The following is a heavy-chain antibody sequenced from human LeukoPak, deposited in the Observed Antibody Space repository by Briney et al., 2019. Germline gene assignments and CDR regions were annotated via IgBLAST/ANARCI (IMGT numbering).Heavy chain of an antibody. J-gene: IGHJ4*02. CDR3: VRDLDSVAFL. CDR1: GFTFSSYS. V-gene: IGHV3-48*01. Sequence: PGGSLRLSCAASGFTFSSYSMNWVRQAPGKELEWASYISSTSSTISYADSVKGRFTISRDNAKNLLYLQMNSLRAEDTAVYYCVRDLDSVAFLWGQGTLVTVSS. D-gene: IGHD1-1*01. CDR2: ISSTSSTI.